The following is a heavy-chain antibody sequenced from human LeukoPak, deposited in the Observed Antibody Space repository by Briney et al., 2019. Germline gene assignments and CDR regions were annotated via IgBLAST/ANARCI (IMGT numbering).Heavy chain of an antibody. CDR2: IYSGGST. CDR3: ARGADRFDY. V-gene: IGHV3-66*01. Sequence: PGGSLRLSCAASGFTVSSNYMSWVRQAPGKGLEWVSVIYSGGSTYYADSVKGRLTISRDNAKNSVYLHMNSLKAEDTAVYYCARGADRFDYWGQGTLVTVSS. D-gene: IGHD1-14*01. CDR1: GFTVSSNY. J-gene: IGHJ4*02.